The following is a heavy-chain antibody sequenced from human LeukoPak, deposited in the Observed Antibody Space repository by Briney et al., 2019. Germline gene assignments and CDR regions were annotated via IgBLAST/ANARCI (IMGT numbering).Heavy chain of an antibody. CDR1: GGSISSSNW. CDR2: IYHSGST. V-gene: IGHV4-4*02. CDR3: ARLDYDFWSGDHDY. J-gene: IGHJ4*02. D-gene: IGHD3-3*01. Sequence: SETLSLTCAVSGGSISSSNWWSWVRQPPGKGLEWIGEIYHSGSTNYNPSLKSRLTISIDTSKNQFSLKLTSVTAADTAVYYCARLDYDFWSGDHDYWGQGTLVTVSS.